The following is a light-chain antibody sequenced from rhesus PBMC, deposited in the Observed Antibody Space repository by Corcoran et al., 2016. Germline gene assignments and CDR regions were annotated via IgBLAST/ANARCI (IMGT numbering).Light chain of an antibody. CDR2: AAS. V-gene: IGKV1-28*03. J-gene: IGKJ3*01. CDR1: QGISSY. Sequence: DIQMTQSPSSLSASVGDTVTITCRASQGISSYLNWFQQKPGKAPKLLIFAASSLESGVPSRFSGRGSGTDFTLTISSLQPEDFAVYYCLQHTSYPFTFGPGTKLDIK. CDR3: LQHTSYPFT.